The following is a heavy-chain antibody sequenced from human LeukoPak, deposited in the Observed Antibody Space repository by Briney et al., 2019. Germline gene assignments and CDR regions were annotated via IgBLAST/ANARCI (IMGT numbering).Heavy chain of an antibody. CDR1: GFIFNRAR. CDR3: AKVPLYYYDSSGYNDY. J-gene: IGHJ4*02. Sequence: PGGSLRLSCAASGFIFNRARMNWVRQAPGKGLEWVGRIKNKIDGGTTDYAAPVKGRFIISRDDSKNTLYLQMNSLKTEDTAVYYCAKVPLYYYDSSGYNDYWGQGTLVTVSS. D-gene: IGHD3-22*01. V-gene: IGHV3-15*07. CDR2: IKNKIDGGTT.